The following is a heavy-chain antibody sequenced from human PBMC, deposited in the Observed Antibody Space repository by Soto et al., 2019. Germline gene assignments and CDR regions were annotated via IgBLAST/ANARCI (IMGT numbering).Heavy chain of an antibody. CDR3: ALRYCSRTPCPPLNSSFYMDV. Sequence: GGSLRLSCAASGFTFSNYAMTWVRQAPGKGLEWVAGISGSGGTTFYAGSVKGRFAISRDNSKNTLHLQMSSMRAEDTALYYCALRYCSRTPCPPLNSSFYMDVWGKGTTVTVSS. CDR1: GFTFSNYA. V-gene: IGHV3-23*01. J-gene: IGHJ6*03. D-gene: IGHD2-2*01. CDR2: ISGSGGTT.